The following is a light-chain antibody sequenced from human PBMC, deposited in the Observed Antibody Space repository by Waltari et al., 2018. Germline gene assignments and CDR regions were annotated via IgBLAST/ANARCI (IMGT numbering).Light chain of an antibody. Sequence: SSELTQDPAVSVALGQTVRITCQGDSLRSYYASWYQQKPGQAPVLVIYGKNNRPSGIPDRFSDSSSGNTASLTITGAQAEDEADYYCNSRDSSGNHRWVFGGGTKLTVL. CDR2: GKN. CDR1: SLRSYY. CDR3: NSRDSSGNHRWV. J-gene: IGLJ3*02. V-gene: IGLV3-19*01.